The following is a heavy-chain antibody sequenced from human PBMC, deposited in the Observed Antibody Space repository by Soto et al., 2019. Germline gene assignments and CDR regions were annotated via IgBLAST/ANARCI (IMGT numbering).Heavy chain of an antibody. J-gene: IGHJ5*02. Sequence: SETLSLTCTVSGGSINSYYWILIRQPPGKGLEWIGFVYYSGSTKYNPSLKSRVTISVDTSQNQLSLRLSSVTAADTAVYYCARESAGSGKNNWFDPWGQGTLVTVSS. CDR1: GGSINSYY. V-gene: IGHV4-59*01. CDR2: VYYSGST. CDR3: ARESAGSGKNNWFDP. D-gene: IGHD3-10*01.